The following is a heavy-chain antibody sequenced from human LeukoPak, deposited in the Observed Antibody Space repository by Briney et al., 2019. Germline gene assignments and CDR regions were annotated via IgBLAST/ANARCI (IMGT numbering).Heavy chain of an antibody. CDR3: ARDAGNYGGNSEAFDI. J-gene: IGHJ3*02. CDR1: GGSISSGGYH. D-gene: IGHD4-23*01. CDR2: IYYSGST. Sequence: SQTLSLTCTVSGGSISSGGYHWSWIRQHPGKGLEWIGYIYYSGSTYCNPSLKSRVTISVDTSKNQFSLKLSSVTAADTAVYYCARDAGNYGGNSEAFDIWGQGTMVTVSS. V-gene: IGHV4-31*03.